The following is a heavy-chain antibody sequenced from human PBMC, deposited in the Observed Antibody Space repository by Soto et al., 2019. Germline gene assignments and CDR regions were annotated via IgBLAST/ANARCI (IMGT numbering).Heavy chain of an antibody. Sequence: PSETLSLTCTVSGGSISSYYWIWIRQPPGKGLEWIGYIYYSGSTNYNPSLKSRVTISVDTSKNQFSLKLSSVTAADTAVYYCARTCGGDCFTGFQHWGQGTLVTVSS. D-gene: IGHD2-21*02. CDR1: GGSISSYY. J-gene: IGHJ1*01. CDR3: ARTCGGDCFTGFQH. CDR2: IYYSGST. V-gene: IGHV4-59*01.